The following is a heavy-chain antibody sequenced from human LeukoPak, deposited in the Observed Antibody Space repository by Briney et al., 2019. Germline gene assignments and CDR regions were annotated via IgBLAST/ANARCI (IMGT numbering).Heavy chain of an antibody. V-gene: IGHV3-23*01. CDR3: ANFPKDIVVVPAALDAFDI. D-gene: IGHD2-2*01. CDR1: GFTFSSYA. CDR2: ISGSGGST. Sequence: GGSLRLSCAASGFTFSSYAMSWLRQAPGKGLEWVSAISGSGGSTYYADSVEGRFTISRDNSKNTLYLQMNSLRAEDTAVYYCANFPKDIVVVPAALDAFDIWGQGTMVTVSS. J-gene: IGHJ3*02.